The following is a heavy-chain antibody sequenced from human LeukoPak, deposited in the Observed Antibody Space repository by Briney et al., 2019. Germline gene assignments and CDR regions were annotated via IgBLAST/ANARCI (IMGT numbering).Heavy chain of an antibody. CDR3: AREVQQLGGGVDY. CDR1: GFTFSSYW. D-gene: IGHD6-13*01. V-gene: IGHV3-74*01. J-gene: IGHJ4*02. Sequence: GGSLRLSCAASGFTFSSYWMHWVRQAPGKGLVWVSRINTDGSSTSYADSVKGRFTISRDNAKNTLYLQMNSLRAEDTAVYYCAREVQQLGGGVDYWGQGTLVTVSS. CDR2: INTDGSST.